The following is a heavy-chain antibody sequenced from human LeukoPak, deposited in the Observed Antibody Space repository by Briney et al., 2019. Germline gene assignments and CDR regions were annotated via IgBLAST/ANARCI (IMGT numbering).Heavy chain of an antibody. CDR1: GGSISSSSYY. J-gene: IGHJ5*02. Sequence: SETLSLTCTVSGGSISSSSYYWSWIRQPPGKGLEWIGYIYYSGSTNYNPSLKSRVTISVDTSKNQFSLKLSSVSAADTAVYYCARGGHYYDSTGWFDPWGQGTLVTVSS. CDR2: IYYSGST. V-gene: IGHV4-61*01. CDR3: ARGGHYYDSTGWFDP. D-gene: IGHD3-22*01.